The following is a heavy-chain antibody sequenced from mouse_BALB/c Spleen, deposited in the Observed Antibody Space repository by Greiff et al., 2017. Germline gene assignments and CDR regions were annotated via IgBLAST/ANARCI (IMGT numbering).Heavy chain of an antibody. Sequence: DVKLQESGGGLVKPGGSLKLSCAASGFTFSDYYMYWVRQTPEKRLEWVATISDGGSYTYYPDSVKGRFTISRDNAKNNLYLQMSSLKSEDTAMYYCANHYGSRYFDVWGAGTTVTVSS. V-gene: IGHV5-4*02. CDR1: GFTFSDYY. CDR3: ANHYGSRYFDV. J-gene: IGHJ1*01. D-gene: IGHD1-1*01. CDR2: ISDGGSYT.